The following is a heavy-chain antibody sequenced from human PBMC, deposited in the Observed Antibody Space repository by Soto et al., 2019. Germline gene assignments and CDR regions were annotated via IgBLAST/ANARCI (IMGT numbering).Heavy chain of an antibody. J-gene: IGHJ3*02. CDR2: VYYGGAIFYSGNI. CDR3: ARAYSSGYYYRWRAFDI. D-gene: IGHD3-22*01. Sequence: SETLSLTCTVSGDSISSSNSHWGWTRQPPGKGLEYIGSVYYGGAIFYSGNIYYNPSLKSRVTISVDTSKNQFSLKLSSVTAADTAVYYCARAYSSGYYYRWRAFDIWGQGTMVTVSS. CDR1: GDSISSSNSH. V-gene: IGHV4-39*07.